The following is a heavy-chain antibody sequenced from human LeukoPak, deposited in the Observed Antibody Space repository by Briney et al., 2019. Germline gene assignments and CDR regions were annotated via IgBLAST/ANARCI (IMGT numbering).Heavy chain of an antibody. J-gene: IGHJ4*02. V-gene: IGHV3-30-3*01. D-gene: IGHD3-10*01. CDR2: ISYDGSNK. Sequence: GGSLRLSCAASGFTFSSYAMHWVRQAPGKGLEWVAVISYDGSNKYYADSVKGRFTISRDNSKNTLYLQMNSLRAEDTAVYYCARAQLWFGEPKSPQFDYWGQGTLVTVSS. CDR3: ARAQLWFGEPKSPQFDY. CDR1: GFTFSSYA.